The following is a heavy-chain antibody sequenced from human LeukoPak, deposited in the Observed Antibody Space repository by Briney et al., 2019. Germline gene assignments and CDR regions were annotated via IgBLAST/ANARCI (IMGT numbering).Heavy chain of an antibody. CDR2: IIPIFGTA. Sequence: SVKVSCKASGYTFTSYGISWVRQAPGQGLEWMGGIIPIFGTANYAQKFQGRVTITADESTSTAYMELSSLRSEDTAVYYCARYVVAATRYYYYGMDVWGQGTTVTVSS. CDR1: GYTFTSYG. J-gene: IGHJ6*02. CDR3: ARYVVAATRYYYYGMDV. D-gene: IGHD2-15*01. V-gene: IGHV1-69*13.